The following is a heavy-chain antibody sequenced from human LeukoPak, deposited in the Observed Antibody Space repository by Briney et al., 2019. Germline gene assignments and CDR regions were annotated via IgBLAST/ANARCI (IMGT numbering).Heavy chain of an antibody. J-gene: IGHJ5*02. D-gene: IGHD3-10*01. Sequence: SETLSLTCAVYGGSFSGYYWSWIRQPPGKGLEWIGEINHSGSTNYNPSLKSRVTISVDTSKNHFSLKLSSVTAADTAVYYCARHKITMVRGVIINGDWFDPWGQGTLVTVSS. CDR2: INHSGST. CDR3: ARHKITMVRGVIINGDWFDP. V-gene: IGHV4-34*01. CDR1: GGSFSGYY.